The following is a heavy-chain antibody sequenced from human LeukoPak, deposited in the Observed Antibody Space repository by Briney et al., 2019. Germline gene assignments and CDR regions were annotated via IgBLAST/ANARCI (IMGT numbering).Heavy chain of an antibody. CDR2: IYYSGST. D-gene: IGHD6-6*01. Sequence: PSETLSLTCTVSGGSISSSSYYWGWIRRPPWKGLEGIGSIYYSGSTYYNPSLKSRVTISVDTSKNQSCLKLSSVSAADTAVYYCARLSSSCDWFDPWGQGTLVTVSS. V-gene: IGHV4-39*01. CDR3: ARLSSSCDWFDP. J-gene: IGHJ5*02. CDR1: GGSISSSSYY.